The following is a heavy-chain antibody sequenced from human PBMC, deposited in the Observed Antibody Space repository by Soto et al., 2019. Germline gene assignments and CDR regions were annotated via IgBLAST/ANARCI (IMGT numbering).Heavy chain of an antibody. J-gene: IGHJ4*02. CDR2: ISYDGNNK. Sequence: QVQLVESGGGVVQPGKSLRLSCAASGFTFSRYGMHWVRQAPGKGLEWVAAISYDGNNKNYADSVKGRFNISRDSYKNTIYLQMPSLQPEDTAVSYCVTNPWNSQSSRGFYSFDYWGKGIPVTVSS. CDR1: GFTFSRYG. CDR3: VTNPWNSQSSRGFYSFDY. V-gene: IGHV3-30*03. D-gene: IGHD6-19*01.